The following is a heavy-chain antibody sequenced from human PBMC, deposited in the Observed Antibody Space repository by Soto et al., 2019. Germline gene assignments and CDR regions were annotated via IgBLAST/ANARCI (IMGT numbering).Heavy chain of an antibody. J-gene: IGHJ4*02. D-gene: IGHD2-15*01. CDR1: GGSISSGGYS. Sequence: TLSLTCAVSGGSISSGGYSWSWIRQPPGKGLEWIGYIYHSGSTYYNPSLKSRVTISVDRSKNQFSLKLSSVTAADTAVYYCARSPKYGGGTYYFDYWGQGTLVTVSS. CDR2: IYHSGST. CDR3: ARSPKYGGGTYYFDY. V-gene: IGHV4-30-2*01.